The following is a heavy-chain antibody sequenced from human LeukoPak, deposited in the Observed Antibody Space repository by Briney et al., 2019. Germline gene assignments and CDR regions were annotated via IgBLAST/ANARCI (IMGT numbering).Heavy chain of an antibody. Sequence: SETLSLTCTVSGGSISSSSYYWGWIRQPPGKGLEWIGYIYYSGSTKYNPSLKSRVTISVDTSKNQFPLELSSVTAADTAVYYCARDRRGAYCGGDCYSRAFDIWGQGTMVTVSS. CDR1: GGSISSSSYY. V-gene: IGHV4-61*01. J-gene: IGHJ3*02. D-gene: IGHD2-21*02. CDR3: ARDRRGAYCGGDCYSRAFDI. CDR2: IYYSGST.